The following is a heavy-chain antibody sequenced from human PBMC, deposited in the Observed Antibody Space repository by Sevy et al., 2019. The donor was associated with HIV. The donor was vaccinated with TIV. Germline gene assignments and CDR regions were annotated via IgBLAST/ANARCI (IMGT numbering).Heavy chain of an antibody. CDR2: IYYSGST. J-gene: IGHJ4*02. V-gene: IGHV4-39*01. CDR1: GGSISSSSYY. D-gene: IGHD4-17*01. CDR3: VRFPRSFMTTVTTIDY. Sequence: SETLSLTCTVSGGSISSSSYYWGWIRQPPGKGLEWIGSIYYSGSTYYNPSLKSRVTISVDTSKNQFSLKLSSVTAADTAVYYCVRFPRSFMTTVTTIDYWGQGTLVTVSS.